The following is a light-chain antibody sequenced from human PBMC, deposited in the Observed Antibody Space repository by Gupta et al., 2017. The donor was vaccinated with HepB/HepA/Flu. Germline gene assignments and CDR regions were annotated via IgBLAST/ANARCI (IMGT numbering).Light chain of an antibody. CDR3: QQTVTLPWT. J-gene: IGKJ1*01. Sequence: EIVLTQSRDFESGTPKEKVTITCRATQSIGTSLHWYQQKPRQTPKLLIKDSSPPDSGVPSRFSGSGSGTEFTLTINSPEAEDAATYFCQQTVTLPWTLGQGTQVEIK. V-gene: IGKV6-21*01. CDR2: DSS. CDR1: QSIGTS.